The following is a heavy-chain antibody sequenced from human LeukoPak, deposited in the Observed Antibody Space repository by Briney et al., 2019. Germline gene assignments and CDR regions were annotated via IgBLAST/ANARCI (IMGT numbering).Heavy chain of an antibody. V-gene: IGHV1-18*01. CDR3: ARGDVLRYFDWLSNAFDI. CDR2: ISAYNGNT. Sequence: ASVKVSCKASGYTFTSYGISWVRQAPGQGLEWMGWISAYNGNTNYAQKLQGRVTMTTDTSTSTAYMELRSLRSDDTAVYYCARGDVLRYFDWLSNAFDIWGQGTMVTASS. CDR1: GYTFTSYG. J-gene: IGHJ3*02. D-gene: IGHD3-9*01.